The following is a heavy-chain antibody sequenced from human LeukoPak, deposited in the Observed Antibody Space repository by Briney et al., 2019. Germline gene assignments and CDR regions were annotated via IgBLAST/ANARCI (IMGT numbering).Heavy chain of an antibody. D-gene: IGHD5-18*01. Sequence: SVTDSCQASGGTFSSYTISWVRQAPGRGLEWMGRIIPILGIANFAQKFQGRVTITADKSTSTAYMELSSLRSEGTAVYYCAGDGITQYRYAFDYGGEGTLVTVSS. CDR1: GGTFSSYT. V-gene: IGHV1-69*04. J-gene: IGHJ4*02. CDR3: AGDGITQYRYAFDY. CDR2: IIPILGIA.